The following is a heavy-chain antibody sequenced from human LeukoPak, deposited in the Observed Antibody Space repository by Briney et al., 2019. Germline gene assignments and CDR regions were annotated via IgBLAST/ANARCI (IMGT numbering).Heavy chain of an antibody. CDR3: ARGEQWTLDY. D-gene: IGHD6-19*01. V-gene: IGHV4-59*11. Sequence: SETLSLTCTVSGGSISSHYWSWIRQPPGKRLEWIGYIYYSGTTNYNPSLKSRVTISVDTSKNQFSLKLSSVTAADTAVYYCARGEQWTLDYWGQGTLVTVSS. CDR1: GGSISSHY. J-gene: IGHJ4*02. CDR2: IYYSGTT.